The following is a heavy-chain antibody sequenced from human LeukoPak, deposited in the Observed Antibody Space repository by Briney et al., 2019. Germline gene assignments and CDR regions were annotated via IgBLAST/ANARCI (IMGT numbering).Heavy chain of an antibody. V-gene: IGHV4-39*01. J-gene: IGHJ4*02. D-gene: IGHD6-19*01. CDR1: GGSISSGSYY. CDR2: IYHTGST. Sequence: SETLSLTCTVSGGSISSGSYYWGWIRQPPGKGLEWIGSIYHTGSTYFNPSLKSRVTMSVDTSKGKFSLKVSSVTAADTAVYYCARLDRTGWPFDYWGQGTLVTVSS. CDR3: ARLDRTGWPFDY.